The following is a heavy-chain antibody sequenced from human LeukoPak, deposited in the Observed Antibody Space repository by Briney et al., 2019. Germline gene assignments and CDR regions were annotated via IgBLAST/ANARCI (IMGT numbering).Heavy chain of an antibody. CDR3: ASNTPLGLDEKINGDY. V-gene: IGHV1-69*04. J-gene: IGHJ4*02. CDR1: GGTFSSYA. D-gene: IGHD2-8*01. Sequence: SVKVSCKASGGTFSSYAISWVRQAPGQGLEWMGRIIPILGIANYAQKFQGRVTITADKSTSTAYMELSSLRSEDTAVYYCASNTPLGLDEKINGDYWGQGTLVTVSS. CDR2: IIPILGIA.